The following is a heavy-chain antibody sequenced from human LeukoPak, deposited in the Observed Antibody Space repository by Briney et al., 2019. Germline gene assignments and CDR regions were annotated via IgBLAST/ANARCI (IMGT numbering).Heavy chain of an antibody. V-gene: IGHV1-18*01. CDR3: ARDLGWGRTVTDNFDY. Sequence: GASVKVSCKASSYIFTSYGISWVRQAPGQGLEWMGWISAYNGNTNYAQKLQGRVTMTTDTSTSTAYMELRSLRSDDTAVYYCARDLGWGRTVTDNFDYWGQGTLVTVSS. J-gene: IGHJ4*02. D-gene: IGHD4-17*01. CDR1: SYIFTSYG. CDR2: ISAYNGNT.